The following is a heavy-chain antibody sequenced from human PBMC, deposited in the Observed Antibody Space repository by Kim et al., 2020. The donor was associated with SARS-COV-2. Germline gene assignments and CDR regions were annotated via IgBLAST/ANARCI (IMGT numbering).Heavy chain of an antibody. CDR3: AHSATYYDYVWGSYRPSLFDY. CDR2: IYWDDDK. D-gene: IGHD3-16*02. V-gene: IGHV2-5*02. CDR1: GFSLSTSGVG. Sequence: SGPTLVHPTQTLTLTCTFSGFSLSTSGVGVGWIRQPPGKALEWLALIYWDDDKRYSPSLKSRLTITKDTSKNQVVLTMTNMDPVDTATYYCAHSATYYDYVWGSYRPSLFDYWGQGTLVTVSS. J-gene: IGHJ4*02.